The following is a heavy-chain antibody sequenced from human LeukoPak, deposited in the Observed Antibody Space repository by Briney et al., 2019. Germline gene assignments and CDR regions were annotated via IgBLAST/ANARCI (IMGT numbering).Heavy chain of an antibody. D-gene: IGHD2-2*01. V-gene: IGHV4-59*01. CDR1: GGSISSYY. J-gene: IGHJ2*01. CDR2: IYYSGST. Sequence: SETLSLTCTVSGGSISSYYWSWIRQPPGKGLEWIGYIYYSGSTNYNPSLKSRVTISVDTSKNQFSLKLSSVTAADTAVYYCARDPHCSSTSCQGYFDLWGRGTLVTVSS. CDR3: ARDPHCSSTSCQGYFDL.